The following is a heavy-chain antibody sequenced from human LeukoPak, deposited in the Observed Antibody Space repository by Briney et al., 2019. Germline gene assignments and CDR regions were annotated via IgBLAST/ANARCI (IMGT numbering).Heavy chain of an antibody. Sequence: GGSLRLSCAASGFTFSNYWMSWVRQAPGKGLEWVANITQDGSEKYYVDSVKGRFTISRDNAKNSLYLQMNSLRAEDTAVYYCAREEYGDTLWWGQGTLVTVSS. CDR2: ITQDGSEK. D-gene: IGHD4-17*01. CDR3: AREEYGDTLW. J-gene: IGHJ4*02. V-gene: IGHV3-7*01. CDR1: GFTFSNYW.